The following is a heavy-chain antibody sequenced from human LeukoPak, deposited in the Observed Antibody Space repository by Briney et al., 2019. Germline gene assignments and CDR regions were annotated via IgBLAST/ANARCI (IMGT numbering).Heavy chain of an antibody. V-gene: IGHV3-23*01. CDR2: ISDSGGRT. CDR3: AKRGVVIRVILVGFHKEVYYFDS. J-gene: IGHJ4*02. Sequence: GGSLRLSCAVSGITLSNYGMSWVRQAPGKGLEWVAGISDSGGRTNYADSVKGRFTISRDNPKNTIYLQMTSLRAEDTAVYFCAKRGVVIRVILVGFHKEVYYFDSWGQGALVTVSS. D-gene: IGHD3-22*01. CDR1: GITLSNYG.